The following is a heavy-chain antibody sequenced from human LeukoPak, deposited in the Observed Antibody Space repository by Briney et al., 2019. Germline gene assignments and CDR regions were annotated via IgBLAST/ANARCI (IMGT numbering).Heavy chain of an antibody. D-gene: IGHD3-10*02. CDR3: ARDDVLSLGISFDL. Sequence: SGGSLRLSCAASGFTFSTYWLSWVRQAPGKGLEWVSYISGSGSSIYYADSVEGRFTISRDNAKHSLYLQMNSLRAEDTAVYYCARDDVLSLGISFDLWGRGTLVTVSS. CDR1: GFTFSTYW. V-gene: IGHV3-48*04. CDR2: ISGSGSSI. J-gene: IGHJ2*01.